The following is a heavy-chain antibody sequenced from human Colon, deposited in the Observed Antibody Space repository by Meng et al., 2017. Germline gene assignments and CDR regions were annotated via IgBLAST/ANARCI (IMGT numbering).Heavy chain of an antibody. CDR1: GGSITSSYSY. V-gene: IGHV4-39*07. CDR3: ASSDYYRSDY. CDR2: TSHSGST. D-gene: IGHD3-22*01. Sequence: QLQLQEPGPGLVKPSETLSLTCTVSGGSITSSYSYWAWIRQSPGKGLEWIGETSHSGSTNYSPSLKSRVTISLDKSKNQLSLKLNSVTAADTAVYYCASSDYYRSDYWGQGTLVTVSS. J-gene: IGHJ4*02.